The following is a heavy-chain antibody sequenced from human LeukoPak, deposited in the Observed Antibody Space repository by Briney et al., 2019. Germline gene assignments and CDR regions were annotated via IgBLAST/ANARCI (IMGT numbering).Heavy chain of an antibody. Sequence: SETLSLTCTVSGGSISPYYWNWIRQPPGKGLEWIGYIYYSGSTNYNPSLKSRVTISVDTSKNQFSLKLSSVTAADTAVYYCATSYGDYYRYFDLWGRGTLVTVSS. CDR2: IYYSGST. J-gene: IGHJ2*01. CDR1: GGSISPYY. CDR3: ATSYGDYYRYFDL. D-gene: IGHD4-17*01. V-gene: IGHV4-59*01.